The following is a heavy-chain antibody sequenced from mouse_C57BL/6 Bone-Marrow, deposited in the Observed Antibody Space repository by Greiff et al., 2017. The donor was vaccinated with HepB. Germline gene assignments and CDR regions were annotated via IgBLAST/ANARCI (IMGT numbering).Heavy chain of an antibody. CDR3: ARGDYCYGSSY. Sequence: QVQLKESGPELVKPGASVKLSCKASGYTFTSYDINWVKQRPGQGLEWIGWIYPRDGSTKYNEKFKGKATLTVDTSSSTAYMELHSLTSADTAVYFCARGDYCYGSSYWGQGTTLTVSS. CDR2: IYPRDGST. CDR1: GYTFTSYD. J-gene: IGHJ2*01. V-gene: IGHV1-85*01. D-gene: IGHD1-1*01.